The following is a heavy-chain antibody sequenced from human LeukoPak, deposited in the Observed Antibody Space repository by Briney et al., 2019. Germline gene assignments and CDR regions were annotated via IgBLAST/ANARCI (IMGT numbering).Heavy chain of an antibody. Sequence: SVKVSCKASGGTFSSYAISWVRQAPGQGLEWMGGIIPIFGTANYAQKFQGRVTITTDESTSTAYMELSSLRSEDTVVYYCARVDRDSYGYHYYYMDVWGKGTTVTVSS. CDR1: GGTFSSYA. CDR2: IIPIFGTA. CDR3: ARVDRDSYGYHYYYMDV. J-gene: IGHJ6*03. D-gene: IGHD5-18*01. V-gene: IGHV1-69*05.